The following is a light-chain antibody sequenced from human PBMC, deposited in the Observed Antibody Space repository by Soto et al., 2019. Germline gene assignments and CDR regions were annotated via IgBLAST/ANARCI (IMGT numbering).Light chain of an antibody. J-gene: IGLJ1*01. CDR3: SSYISSSTPYV. Sequence: QSALTQPASVSGSPGLAITISCTGNSRDVGGYNYVSLYELHLGKAHKLMIYEVSDRPSGVSNRFSGSKSGNTAALTMSGLQAEDESDYYCSSYISSSTPYVFGTGTNVTVL. V-gene: IGLV2-14*01. CDR1: SRDVGGYNY. CDR2: EVS.